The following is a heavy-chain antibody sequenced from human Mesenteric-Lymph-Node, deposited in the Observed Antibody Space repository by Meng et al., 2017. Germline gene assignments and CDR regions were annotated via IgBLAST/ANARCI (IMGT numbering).Heavy chain of an antibody. CDR3: ATDAVVVGATSRGWFDP. D-gene: IGHD1-26*01. CDR1: GYTFTDYY. V-gene: IGHV1-69-2*01. CDR2: VDPEDGET. J-gene: IGHJ5*02. Sequence: EGQLVQSGAEVKKPGATVKISCKVSGYTFTDYYMHWVQQAPGKGLEWMGLVDPEDGETIYAEKFQGRVTITADTSTDTAYMELSSLRSEDTAVYYCATDAVVVGATSRGWFDPWGQGTLVTVSS.